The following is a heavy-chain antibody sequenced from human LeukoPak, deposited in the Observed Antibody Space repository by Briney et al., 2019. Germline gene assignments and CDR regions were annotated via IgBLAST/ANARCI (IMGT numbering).Heavy chain of an antibody. Sequence: PGGSLRLSCAATGFTFFTFGMHWVRQAPGKGLEWVAVISYEGSNSSYAGSVKGRFTISRDNSKNTLYLQMNSLRTEDTAVYYCVKQGWEDGAPHLDFWGQGTLVTVSS. CDR2: ISYEGSNS. CDR1: GFTFFTFG. V-gene: IGHV3-30*18. CDR3: VKQGWEDGAPHLDF. J-gene: IGHJ4*02. D-gene: IGHD1-26*01.